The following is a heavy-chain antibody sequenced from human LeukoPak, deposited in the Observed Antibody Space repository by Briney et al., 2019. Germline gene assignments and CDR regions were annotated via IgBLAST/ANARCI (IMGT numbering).Heavy chain of an antibody. V-gene: IGHV4-34*01. CDR1: GGSFSGYY. CDR3: ARAMGRRIAARRTDAFDI. D-gene: IGHD6-6*01. J-gene: IGHJ3*02. CDR2: INHSGST. Sequence: SETLSLTCAVYGGSFSGYYWSWIRQPPGKGLEWIGEINHSGSTNYNPSLKSRVTISVDTSKNQFSLKLSSVTAADTAVYYCARAMGRRIAARRTDAFDIWGQGTMVTVSS.